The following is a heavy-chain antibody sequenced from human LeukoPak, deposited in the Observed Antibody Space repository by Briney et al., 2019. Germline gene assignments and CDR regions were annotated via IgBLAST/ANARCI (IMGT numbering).Heavy chain of an antibody. CDR1: GLTFSSHA. Sequence: PGGSLRLSCAASGLTFSSHAMHWVRQAPGKGLEWVSYISSSGSTIYYADSVKGRFTISRDNAKNSLYLQMNSLRAEDTAVYYCARVEDPYYYDSSGYSDYWGQGTLVTVSS. CDR2: ISSSGSTI. CDR3: ARVEDPYYYDSSGYSDY. D-gene: IGHD3-22*01. J-gene: IGHJ4*02. V-gene: IGHV3-48*04.